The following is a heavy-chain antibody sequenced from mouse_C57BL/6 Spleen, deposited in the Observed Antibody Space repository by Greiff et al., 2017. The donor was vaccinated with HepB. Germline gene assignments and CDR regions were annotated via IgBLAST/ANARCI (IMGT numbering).Heavy chain of an antibody. V-gene: IGHV1-4*01. J-gene: IGHJ4*01. CDR2: INPSSGYT. Sequence: QVQLKQSGAELARPGASVKMSCKASGYTFTSYTMHWVKQRPGQGLEWIGYINPSSGYTKYNQKFKDKATLTADKSSSTAYMQLSSLTSEDSAGYDCASGMGNWDGAMDYWGQGTSVTVSS. CDR3: ASGMGNWDGAMDY. D-gene: IGHD4-1*01. CDR1: GYTFTSYT.